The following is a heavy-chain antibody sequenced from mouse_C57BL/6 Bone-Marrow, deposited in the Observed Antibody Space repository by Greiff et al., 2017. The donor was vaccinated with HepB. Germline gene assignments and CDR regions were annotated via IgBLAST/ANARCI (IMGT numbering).Heavy chain of an antibody. CDR2: IYPGNSDT. Sequence: EVQLQQSGTVLARPGASVKMSCKTSGYTFTSYWMHWVKQRPGQGLEWIGAIYPGNSDTSYNQKFKGKAKLTAVTSASTAYMELSSLTNDDSAVYYCTIYYYGSSYGFAYWGQGTLVTVSA. CDR3: TIYYYGSSYGFAY. J-gene: IGHJ3*01. V-gene: IGHV1-5*01. D-gene: IGHD1-1*01. CDR1: GYTFTSYW.